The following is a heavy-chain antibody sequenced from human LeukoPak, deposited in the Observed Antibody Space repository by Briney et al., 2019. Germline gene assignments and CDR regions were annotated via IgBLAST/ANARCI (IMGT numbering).Heavy chain of an antibody. V-gene: IGHV1-24*01. CDR2: FDPESGKT. Sequence: GASVKVSCKISGHTLAELSMHWVRQGPGKGLDWMGGFDPESGKTIHAEKFQGRVSMTEDTSTDTAHMELNSLSSEDTAIYYCATNTYNGYAIDSWGQGTLVTVSS. J-gene: IGHJ4*02. D-gene: IGHD5-12*01. CDR3: ATNTYNGYAIDS. CDR1: GHTLAELS.